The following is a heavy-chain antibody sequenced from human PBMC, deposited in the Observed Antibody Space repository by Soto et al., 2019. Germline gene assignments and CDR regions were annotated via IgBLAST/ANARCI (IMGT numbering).Heavy chain of an antibody. CDR3: ARSMAIFGVVSRIDY. V-gene: IGHV4-59*08. CDR2: IYYSGST. D-gene: IGHD3-3*01. Sequence: SETLSLTCTVSGVSISSYYWSWIRQPPGKGLEWIGYIYYSGSTNYNPSLKSRVTISVDTSKNQFSLKLSSVTAADTAVYYCARSMAIFGVVSRIDYWGQGTLVTVSS. CDR1: GVSISSYY. J-gene: IGHJ4*02.